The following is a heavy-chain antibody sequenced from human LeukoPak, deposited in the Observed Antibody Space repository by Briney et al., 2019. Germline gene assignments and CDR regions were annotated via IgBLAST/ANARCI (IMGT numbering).Heavy chain of an antibody. D-gene: IGHD6-13*01. V-gene: IGHV1-2*02. Sequence: ASVKVSCKASGYTFTGYYMHWVRQAPGQGLELMGWINPNSGGTNYAQKFQGRVTMTRDTSISTAYMELSRLRSDDTAVYYCARDGRAAAAGTDFDYWGQGTLVTVSS. CDR2: INPNSGGT. J-gene: IGHJ4*02. CDR1: GYTFTGYY. CDR3: ARDGRAAAAGTDFDY.